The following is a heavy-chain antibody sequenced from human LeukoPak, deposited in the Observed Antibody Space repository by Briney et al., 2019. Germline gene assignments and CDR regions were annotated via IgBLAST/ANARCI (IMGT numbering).Heavy chain of an antibody. CDR1: GFTFSSYS. V-gene: IGHV3-21*01. Sequence: PGGSLILSCAACGFTFSSYSMNWLRQAPGKGLDWVSSISCSGTYVYYADSVKGRFTISRDNAKNSLSLQMNSLRADDAAVYYCARASSKQLAGYLPDGFDIRGQGTMVTVSS. J-gene: IGHJ3*02. CDR2: ISCSGTYV. D-gene: IGHD3-9*01. CDR3: ARASSKQLAGYLPDGFDI.